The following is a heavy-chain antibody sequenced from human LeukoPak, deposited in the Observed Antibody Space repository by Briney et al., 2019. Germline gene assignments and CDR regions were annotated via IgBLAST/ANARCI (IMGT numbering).Heavy chain of an antibody. J-gene: IGHJ5*02. CDR1: EFTFSNYW. CDR3: ARDLHDYGDYGALDWFDP. CDR2: ISSSSSYI. Sequence: PGGSLRLSCAASEFTFSNYWMHWVRQAPGKGLVWVSSISSSSSYIYYADSVKGRFTISRDNAKNSLYLQMNSLRAEDTAVYYCARDLHDYGDYGALDWFDPWGQGTLVTVSS. D-gene: IGHD4-17*01. V-gene: IGHV3-21*01.